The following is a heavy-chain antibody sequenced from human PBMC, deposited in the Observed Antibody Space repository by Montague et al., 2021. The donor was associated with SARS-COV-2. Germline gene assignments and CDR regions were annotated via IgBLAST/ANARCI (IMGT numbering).Heavy chain of an antibody. CDR1: GGSIRSDY. CDR3: ARHTRGWQPFDF. CDR2: IYSSGST. Sequence: SETLSLTCTVSGGSIRSDYWSWIRKPPGKGLEWIWEIYSSGSTNYNPSLKSRVTISMDTSKSQFSLKLTSVTAADTAVYYCARHTRGWQPFDFWGQGTLVTVPS. D-gene: IGHD6-19*01. J-gene: IGHJ4*02. V-gene: IGHV4-59*01.